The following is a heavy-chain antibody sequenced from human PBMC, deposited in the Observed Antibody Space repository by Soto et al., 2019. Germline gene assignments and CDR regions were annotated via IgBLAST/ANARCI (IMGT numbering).Heavy chain of an antibody. CDR3: SRDPSSCSSTSCNWFDP. CDR1: GFTVSSNY. D-gene: IGHD2-2*01. J-gene: IGHJ5*02. Sequence: PGGSLRLSCAASGFTVSSNYMSWVRQAPGKGLEWVSVIYSGGSTYYADSVKGRFTISRDNSKNTLYLQMNSLRAEDTAVYYCSRDPSSCSSTSCNWFDPWGQGTLVTVSS. CDR2: IYSGGST. V-gene: IGHV3-66*01.